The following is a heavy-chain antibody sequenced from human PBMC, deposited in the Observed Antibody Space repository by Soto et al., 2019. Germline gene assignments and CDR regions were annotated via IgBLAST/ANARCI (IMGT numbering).Heavy chain of an antibody. CDR2: IYYSGST. CDR3: AREVDGDYSYFDY. J-gene: IGHJ4*02. D-gene: IGHD4-17*01. CDR1: GGSISSYY. Sequence: SETLSLTCTVSGGSISSYYWSWIRQPPGKGLEWIGYIYYSGSTNYNPSLKSRVTISVDTSKNQFSLKLSSVTAADTAVYYCAREVDGDYSYFDYWGQGTLVTVSS. V-gene: IGHV4-59*01.